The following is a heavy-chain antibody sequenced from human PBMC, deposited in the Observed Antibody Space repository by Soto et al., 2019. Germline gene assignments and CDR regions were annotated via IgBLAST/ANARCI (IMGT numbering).Heavy chain of an antibody. Sequence: GGSLRLSCAASGFTFSSYAMHWVRQAPGKGLEWVAVISYDGSNKYYADSVKGRFTISRDNSKNTLYLQMNSLRAEDTAVYYCARDGQLVPYYFDYWGQGTLVTVSS. D-gene: IGHD6-6*01. V-gene: IGHV3-30-3*01. CDR3: ARDGQLVPYYFDY. J-gene: IGHJ4*02. CDR1: GFTFSSYA. CDR2: ISYDGSNK.